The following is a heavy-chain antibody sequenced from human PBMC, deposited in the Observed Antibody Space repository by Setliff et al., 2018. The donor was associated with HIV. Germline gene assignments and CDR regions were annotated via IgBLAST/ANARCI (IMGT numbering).Heavy chain of an antibody. CDR2: THYSGSS. CDR3: ARDKTYCNYSRCSRAGWYFDL. Sequence: PSETLSLTCTISGGFISNHYWNWIRRPPGKGLEWIGSTHYSGSSYYSPSLKSRVTISLDTSKNQFSLKLSSMTAADTAVYYCARDKTYCNYSRCSRAGWYFDLWGRGTLVTVSS. D-gene: IGHD2-2*01. J-gene: IGHJ2*01. V-gene: IGHV4-59*11. CDR1: GGFISNHY.